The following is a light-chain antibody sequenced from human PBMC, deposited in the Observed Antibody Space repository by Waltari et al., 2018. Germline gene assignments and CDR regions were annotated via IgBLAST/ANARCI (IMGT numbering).Light chain of an antibody. CDR1: QSLQHRNGYNY. J-gene: IGKJ5*01. CDR3: MQSLQNSVT. CDR2: FAS. Sequence: DILMTQSPVSLSVTPGDPASISCTSSQSLQHRNGYNYLDWYLQKPGLSPQLLIYFASYRASGVPDRFSGSGSGTDFTLRISRVEAEDVGVYYCMQSLQNSVTFGQGTRLELK. V-gene: IGKV2-28*01.